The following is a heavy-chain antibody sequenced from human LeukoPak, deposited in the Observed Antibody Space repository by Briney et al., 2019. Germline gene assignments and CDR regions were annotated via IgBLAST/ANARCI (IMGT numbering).Heavy chain of an antibody. Sequence: TSETLSLTCAVSGGSISSSNWWGWVRQPPGKGLEWIGEIYHSGSTNYNPSLKSRVTISVDKSKNHFSLNLSSVTAADTAVYYCARDIGSSTPRGDYWGQGTLVTVSS. D-gene: IGHD2-15*01. V-gene: IGHV4-4*02. CDR2: IYHSGST. J-gene: IGHJ4*02. CDR1: GGSISSSNW. CDR3: ARDIGSSTPRGDY.